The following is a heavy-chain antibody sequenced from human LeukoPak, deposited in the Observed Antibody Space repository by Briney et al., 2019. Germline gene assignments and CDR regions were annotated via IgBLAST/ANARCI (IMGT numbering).Heavy chain of an antibody. J-gene: IGHJ6*02. Sequence: ASVKVSCKASGYTFTSYDISWVRQAPGQGLEWMGWISAYNGNTNYAQKLQGRVTMTTDTSTSTAYMELRSLRSDDTAVYYCARDGSSGWYRIYYYYGMDVWGQGTTVTVSS. V-gene: IGHV1-18*01. D-gene: IGHD6-19*01. CDR2: ISAYNGNT. CDR1: GYTFTSYD. CDR3: ARDGSSGWYRIYYYYGMDV.